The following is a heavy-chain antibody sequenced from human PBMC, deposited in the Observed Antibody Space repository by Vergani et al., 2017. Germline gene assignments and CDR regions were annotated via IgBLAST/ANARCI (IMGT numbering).Heavy chain of an antibody. D-gene: IGHD3-10*01. CDR1: GGSISSGDYY. J-gene: IGHJ6*02. CDR2: IYYSGST. V-gene: IGHV4-30-4*08. Sequence: QVQLQESGPGLVKPSHTLSLTCTVSGGSISSGDYYWSWIRQPPGKGLEWIGYIYYSGSTYYNPSLKSRVTISVDTSKNQFSLKLSSVTAADTAVYYCARVGVVRGVSYYYYYYGMDVWGQGTTVTVSS. CDR3: ARVGVVRGVSYYYYYYGMDV.